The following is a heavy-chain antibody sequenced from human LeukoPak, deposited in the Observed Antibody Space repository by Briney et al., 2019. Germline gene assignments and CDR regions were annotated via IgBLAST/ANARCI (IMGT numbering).Heavy chain of an antibody. CDR1: GFTFSSYA. CDR3: AKDSSSWFGTPTWYFQH. V-gene: IGHV3-23*01. Sequence: GGSLRLSCAASGFTFSSYAMSWVRQAPGKGLEWVSAISSGGGSTYYADSVKGRFTISRDNSKNTLYLQMNSLRAEDTAVYYCAKDSSSWFGTPTWYFQHWGQGTLVTVSS. D-gene: IGHD6-13*01. CDR2: ISSGGGST. J-gene: IGHJ1*01.